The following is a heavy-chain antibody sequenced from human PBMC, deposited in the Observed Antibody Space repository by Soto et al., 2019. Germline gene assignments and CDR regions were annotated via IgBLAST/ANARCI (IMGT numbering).Heavy chain of an antibody. CDR2: IYYSGST. J-gene: IGHJ4*02. CDR1: GRSISSSSYY. CDR3: ARRRSTTYFDY. D-gene: IGHD2-2*01. V-gene: IGHV4-31*03. Sequence: PSEPLSLTCTVSGRSISSSSYYWGWIRQPPGKGLEWIGYIYYSGSTYYNPSLKSRVTISVDTSKNQFSLKLSSVTAADTAVYYCARRRSTTYFDYWGQGTLVTVSS.